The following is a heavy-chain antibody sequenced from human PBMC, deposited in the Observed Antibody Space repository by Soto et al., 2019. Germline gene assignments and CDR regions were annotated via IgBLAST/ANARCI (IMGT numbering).Heavy chain of an antibody. CDR3: AKDSGSFD. D-gene: IGHD1-26*01. V-gene: IGHV3-30*18. CDR1: GFTFSSYG. Sequence: QVQLVESGGGVVQPGRSLRLSCAASGFTFSSYGMHWVRQAPGKGLEWVAVISDDGSNKYYADSVKGRFTISRDNSKNTLYLQMNSLRAEDTAVYYCAKDSGSFDWGQGTLVTVSS. J-gene: IGHJ4*02. CDR2: ISDDGSNK.